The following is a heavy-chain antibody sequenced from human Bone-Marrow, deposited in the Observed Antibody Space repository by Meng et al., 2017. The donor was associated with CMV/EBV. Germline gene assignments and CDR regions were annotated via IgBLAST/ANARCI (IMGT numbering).Heavy chain of an antibody. CDR3: ATGGYYLDF. V-gene: IGHV3-15*07. CDR2: IKSKYGGGTT. D-gene: IGHD3-22*01. Sequence: LSCVSSGFPFRNACMTWVRQAPGRGLEWVCRIKSKYGGGTTDYAAPVKGRFTISRDDSKNTMSLQMNSLQTEGTAVYYCATGGYYLDFWGLGILVTVSS. CDR1: GFPFRNAC. J-gene: IGHJ4*02.